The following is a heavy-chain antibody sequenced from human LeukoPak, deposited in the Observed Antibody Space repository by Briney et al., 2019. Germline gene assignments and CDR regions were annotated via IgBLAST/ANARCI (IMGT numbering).Heavy chain of an antibody. Sequence: SETLSLTCTVSGGSISSYYWSWIRQSPGKGLEWIGHVYSSGSTNYNPSLKSRVTISIDTSKNQFSLKLSSVTAADTALYYCARNYDNSGYTAFGYWGRGTLVTVSS. D-gene: IGHD3-22*01. V-gene: IGHV4-59*01. CDR1: GGSISSYY. CDR3: ARNYDNSGYTAFGY. CDR2: VYSSGST. J-gene: IGHJ4*02.